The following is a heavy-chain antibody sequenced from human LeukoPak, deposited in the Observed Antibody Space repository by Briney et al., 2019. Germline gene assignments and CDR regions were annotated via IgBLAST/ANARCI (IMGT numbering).Heavy chain of an antibody. J-gene: IGHJ4*02. D-gene: IGHD6-19*01. Sequence: PVGCLRLSCAASGFTSDDYGMSSVRQAPGKGREWVSGINWNGGSTGYADSVKGRLTISRDNAKNSLYLQMNSLRAEDTALYYCARSIAVVPGYWGQGTLVTVSS. V-gene: IGHV3-20*04. CDR1: GFTSDDYG. CDR3: ARSIAVVPGY. CDR2: INWNGGST.